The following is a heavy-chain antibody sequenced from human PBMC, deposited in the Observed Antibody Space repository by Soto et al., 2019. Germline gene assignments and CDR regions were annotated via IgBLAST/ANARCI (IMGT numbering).Heavy chain of an antibody. J-gene: IGHJ6*02. CDR1: GYSFSDYF. CDR2: INPKTAAT. V-gene: IGHV1-2*02. D-gene: IGHD3-16*01. CDR3: AIIKGGVRCDKGIDF. Sequence: QVQLVQSGAEVKKSGASVKVSCKPSGYSFSDYFIQWVRQAPGQGLEWVAWINPKTAATNYAKKLQGRVALTRDTYATEADVEMERLGAEDTAVYYCAIIKGGVRCDKGIDFWGQGTTVIVSS.